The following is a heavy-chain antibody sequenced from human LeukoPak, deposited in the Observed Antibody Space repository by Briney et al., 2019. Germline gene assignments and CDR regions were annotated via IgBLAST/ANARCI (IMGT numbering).Heavy chain of an antibody. D-gene: IGHD3-10*01. CDR3: AVAPLLFTGAIYYYYYMDV. Sequence: AASVKVSCKASGYTFTSYYMHWVRQAPGQGLEWMGIINPSGGSTSYAQKFQGRVTMTRDMSTSTVYMELSSLRSEDTAVYYCAVAPLLFTGAIYYYYYMDVWGKGTTVTVSS. V-gene: IGHV1-46*01. CDR1: GYTFTSYY. CDR2: INPSGGST. J-gene: IGHJ6*03.